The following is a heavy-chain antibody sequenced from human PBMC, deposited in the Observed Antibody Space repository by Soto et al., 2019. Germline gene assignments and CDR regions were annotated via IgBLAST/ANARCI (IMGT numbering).Heavy chain of an antibody. Sequence: GGSLRLSGAASGLTFSNYYISWVRQAQWKGLEWVANVNEDGIEKYYVDSVKGRFTVSRDNARNSLYLQMNSLRAEDTAVYYCAKWGGAVSHYCGQRTLVTFCS. V-gene: IGHV3-7*01. D-gene: IGHD1-26*01. CDR1: GLTFSNYY. J-gene: IGHJ4*02. CDR2: VNEDGIEK. CDR3: AKWGGAVSHY.